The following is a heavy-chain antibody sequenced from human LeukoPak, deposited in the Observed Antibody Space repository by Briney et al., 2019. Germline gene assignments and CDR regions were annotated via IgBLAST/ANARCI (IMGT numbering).Heavy chain of an antibody. CDR1: GFTFISYA. CDR3: AKQARYSSSWYMDY. D-gene: IGHD6-13*01. V-gene: IGHV3-23*01. Sequence: GGSLSLSCAASGFTFISYAMSWVRQAPGKGLEWVSAISGSGGSTYYADSVKGRFTISRDNSKNTLYRQMNSLRAEDTAVYYCAKQARYSSSWYMDYWGQGTRVTVSS. CDR2: ISGSGGST. J-gene: IGHJ4*02.